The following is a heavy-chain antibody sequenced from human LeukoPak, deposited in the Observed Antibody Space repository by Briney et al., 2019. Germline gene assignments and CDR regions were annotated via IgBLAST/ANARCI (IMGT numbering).Heavy chain of an antibody. V-gene: IGHV3-21*01. D-gene: IGHD6-13*01. CDR2: ISSSSSYI. CDR1: GFTFDDYA. J-gene: IGHJ4*02. Sequence: GGSLRLSCAASGFTFDDYAMHWVRQAPGKGLEWVSSISSSSSYIYYADSVKGRFTISRDNAKNTLYLQMNSLRAEDTAVYYCARGAGSSWSGLTDYWGQGTLVTVSS. CDR3: ARGAGSSWSGLTDY.